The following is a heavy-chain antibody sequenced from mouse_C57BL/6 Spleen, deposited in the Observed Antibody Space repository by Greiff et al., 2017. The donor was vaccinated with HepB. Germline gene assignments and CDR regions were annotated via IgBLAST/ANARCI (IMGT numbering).Heavy chain of an antibody. CDR2: ISSGGSYT. J-gene: IGHJ4*01. Sequence: EVQVVESGGDLVKPGGSLKLSCAASGFTFSSYGMSWVRQTPDKRLEWVATISSGGSYTYYPDSVKGRFTISRDNAKNTLYLQMSSLKSEDTAMYYCARRNQFAMDYWGQGTSVTVSS. CDR3: ARRNQFAMDY. CDR1: GFTFSSYG. V-gene: IGHV5-6*01.